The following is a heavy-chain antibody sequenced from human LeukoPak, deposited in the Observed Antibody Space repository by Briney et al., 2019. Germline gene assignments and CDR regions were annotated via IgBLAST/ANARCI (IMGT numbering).Heavy chain of an antibody. CDR1: GFTFGDYA. V-gene: IGHV3-49*04. CDR2: IRSKAYGGTT. D-gene: IGHD2-2*01. CDR3: TRSDCSSTSCYFSYGMDV. Sequence: QPGRSLRLSCTASGFTFGDYAMSWVRQAPGKGLEWVGFIRSKAYGGTTEYAASVKGRFTISRDDSKSIAYLQMNSLKTEDTAVYYCTRSDCSSTSCYFSYGMDVWGQGTTVTVSS. J-gene: IGHJ6*02.